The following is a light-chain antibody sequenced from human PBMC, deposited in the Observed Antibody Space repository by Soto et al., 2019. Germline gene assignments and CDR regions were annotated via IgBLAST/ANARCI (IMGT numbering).Light chain of an antibody. V-gene: IGKV3-11*01. J-gene: IGKJ2*01. CDR1: QSVSSY. CDR3: QQRSNWPPNT. CDR2: DAS. Sequence: EIVLTQSPATLSLSPGERATLSCRASQSVSSYLAWYQQKPGQPPRLLIYDASNRAIGIPARFSGSGSGTDFTLTISSLEPEDFAVYYWQQRSNWPPNTFGPGTKLEIK.